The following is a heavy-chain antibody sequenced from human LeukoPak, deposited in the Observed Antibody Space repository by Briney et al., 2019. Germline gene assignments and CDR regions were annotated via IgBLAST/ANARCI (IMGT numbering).Heavy chain of an antibody. CDR1: GGSISSYY. V-gene: IGHV4-59*01. Sequence: SETLPLTCTVSGGSISSYYWSWIRQPPGKGLEWIGYIYYSGSTNYNPSLKSRVTISVDTSKNQFSLKLSSVTAADTAVYYCARVSITMVRGVIGHFDYWGQGTLVTVSS. D-gene: IGHD3-10*01. CDR2: IYYSGST. J-gene: IGHJ4*02. CDR3: ARVSITMVRGVIGHFDY.